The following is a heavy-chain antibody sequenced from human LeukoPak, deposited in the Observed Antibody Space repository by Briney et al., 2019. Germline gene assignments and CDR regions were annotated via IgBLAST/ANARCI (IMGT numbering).Heavy chain of an antibody. Sequence: SQTLSLTCTVSGGSISSANYYWSWIRQPPGKGLEWIGEINHSGSTNYNPSLKSRVTISVDTSKNQFSLKLSSVTAADTAVYYCAVWFGELFDYWGQGTLVTVSS. CDR2: INHSGST. D-gene: IGHD3-10*01. CDR1: GGSISSANYY. V-gene: IGHV4-39*07. CDR3: AVWFGELFDY. J-gene: IGHJ4*02.